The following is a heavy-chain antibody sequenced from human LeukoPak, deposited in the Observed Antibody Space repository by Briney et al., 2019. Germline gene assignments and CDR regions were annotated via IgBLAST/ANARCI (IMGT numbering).Heavy chain of an antibody. Sequence: ASVKVSCKASGYTFTSYDINCVRQATGQGLEWMGWMNPNSGTTGFAQKFQGRVTITRNTSINTAYMELSSLRSDDPAVYYCARGRWVGGYWPIEYWGQGTLVTVSS. V-gene: IGHV1-8*03. CDR2: MNPNSGTT. J-gene: IGHJ4*02. CDR1: GYTFTSYD. CDR3: ARGRWVGGYWPIEY. D-gene: IGHD3-22*01.